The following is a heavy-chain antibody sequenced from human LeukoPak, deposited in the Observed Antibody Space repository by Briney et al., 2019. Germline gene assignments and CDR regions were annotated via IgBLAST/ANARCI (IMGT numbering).Heavy chain of an antibody. CDR3: ARDHEWELPSFGY. CDR1: GFTFSSYW. CDR2: INTDGSSA. D-gene: IGHD1-26*01. J-gene: IGHJ4*02. Sequence: GGSLRLSCAASGFTFSSYWMHWVRHAPGKGLVWVSRINTDGSSASYADSVKGRFTISRDNAKNTLYLQMNSLRAEDTAVYYCARDHEWELPSFGYWGQGTLVTVSS. V-gene: IGHV3-74*01.